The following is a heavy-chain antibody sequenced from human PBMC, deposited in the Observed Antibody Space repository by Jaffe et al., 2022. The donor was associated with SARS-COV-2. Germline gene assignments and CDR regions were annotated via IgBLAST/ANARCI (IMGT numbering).Heavy chain of an antibody. Sequence: EVQLVESGGGLVQPGGSLRLSCAASGFTFSSYEMNWVRQAPGKGLEWVSYISSSGSTIYYADSVKGRFTISRDNAKNSLYLQMNSLRAEDTAVYYCARVTYNWNDVNYYYGMDVWGQGTTVTVSS. J-gene: IGHJ6*02. CDR3: ARVTYNWNDVNYYYGMDV. CDR1: GFTFSSYE. D-gene: IGHD1-20*01. V-gene: IGHV3-48*03. CDR2: ISSSGSTI.